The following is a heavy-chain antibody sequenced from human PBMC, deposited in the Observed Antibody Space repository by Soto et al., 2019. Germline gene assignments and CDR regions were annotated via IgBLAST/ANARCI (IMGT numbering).Heavy chain of an antibody. CDR3: AHYLSGYYYVSGSSCAFDI. D-gene: IGHD3-10*01. Sequence: SGPTLVNPTQTLTLTCPFSGFSLSSRGVGVGWVRQPPGKALEWLALIMWNDDNHYSPSLKSRLTITTDTSKNQVGLTMTNMDPVDTATLYCAHYLSGYYYVSGSSCAFDIWGQGKMVTVSS. CDR1: GFSLSSRGVG. J-gene: IGHJ3*02. CDR2: IMWNDDN. V-gene: IGHV2-5*01.